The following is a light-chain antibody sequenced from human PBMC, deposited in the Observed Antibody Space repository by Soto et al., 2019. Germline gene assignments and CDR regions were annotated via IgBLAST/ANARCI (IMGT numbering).Light chain of an antibody. Sequence: EIVITQSPHTLSVSPAEGATLSCRASQSVSGNLAWYQQKPGQAPRLLIYGTSIRATGVPARFSGGGSGTNFTLAISSRQSEDFVVDYCQQYAYWPETFGQGTKVDIK. CDR2: GTS. J-gene: IGKJ1*01. V-gene: IGKV3-15*01. CDR3: QQYAYWPET. CDR1: QSVSGN.